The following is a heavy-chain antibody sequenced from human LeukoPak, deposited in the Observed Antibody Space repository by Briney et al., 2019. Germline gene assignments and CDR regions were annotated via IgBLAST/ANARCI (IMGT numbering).Heavy chain of an antibody. CDR2: IYYSGST. V-gene: IGHV4-59*01. D-gene: IGHD3-10*01. Sequence: MPSETLSLTCTVSGGSISGYYWSWIRQPPGKGLEWIGYIYYSGSTNYNPSLKSRVTISVDTSKNQFSLKLSSVTAADTAVYYCARELYGSGSPDYWGQGTLVTVSS. J-gene: IGHJ4*02. CDR3: ARELYGSGSPDY. CDR1: GGSISGYY.